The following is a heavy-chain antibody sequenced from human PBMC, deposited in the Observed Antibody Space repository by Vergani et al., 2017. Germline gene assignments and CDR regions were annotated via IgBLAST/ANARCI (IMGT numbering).Heavy chain of an antibody. V-gene: IGHV1-69*14. CDR3: ARERMRQLAPTWYFDL. D-gene: IGHD6-13*01. CDR2: IIPFFGTA. J-gene: IGHJ2*01. CDR1: GGTFSSYA. Sequence: QVQLVQSGAEVKKPGSSVKVSCKASGGTFSSYAISWVRQAPGQGLEWMGRIIPFFGTANYAQKFQGRVTITADKSTSTAYMELSSLRSEDTAVYYCARERMRQLAPTWYFDLWGRGTLVTVSS.